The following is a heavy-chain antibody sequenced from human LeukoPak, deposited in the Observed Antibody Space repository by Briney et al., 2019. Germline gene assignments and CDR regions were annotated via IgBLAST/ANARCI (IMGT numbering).Heavy chain of an antibody. CDR2: ISGSGGST. CDR1: GFTFSSYA. J-gene: IGHJ6*02. Sequence: GGSLRLSCPASGFTFSSYAMSWVRQAPGKGLEWVSAISGSGGSTYYADSVKGRFTISRHNSKSTLYLQMNSLRAEDTAVYYCAKIVRDCSSTSCYYYYYGMDVWGQGTTVTVSS. V-gene: IGHV3-23*01. CDR3: AKIVRDCSSTSCYYYYYGMDV. D-gene: IGHD2-2*01.